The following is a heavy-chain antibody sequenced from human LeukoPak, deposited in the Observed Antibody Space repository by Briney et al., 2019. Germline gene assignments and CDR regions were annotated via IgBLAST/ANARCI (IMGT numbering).Heavy chain of an antibody. CDR2: IYSGGTT. D-gene: IGHD6-19*01. Sequence: GGSLRLSCAASGFTVSRNYMTWVRQAPGKGLEWVSVIYSGGTTSYTESVKGRFTISRDNSKNTVHLQMNSLRAEDTAVYYCAKQDIRSSAWYDWGQGTLVTVSS. V-gene: IGHV3-53*01. CDR3: AKQDIRSSAWYD. CDR1: GFTVSRNY. J-gene: IGHJ4*02.